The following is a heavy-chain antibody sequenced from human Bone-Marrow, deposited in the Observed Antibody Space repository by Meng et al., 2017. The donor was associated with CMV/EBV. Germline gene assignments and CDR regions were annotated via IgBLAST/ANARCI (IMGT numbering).Heavy chain of an antibody. D-gene: IGHD2-15*01. V-gene: IGHV4-4*07. Sequence: SGGSILSYYWRWIRQPAGKGLEWIGRIYTTGSTNYNPSHKSRVTMSVDTSKNQFSLKLSSVTAADTAVYYCASAFCSGGNCYYLDHWGQGTLVTVSS. J-gene: IGHJ4*02. CDR1: GGSILSYY. CDR3: ASAFCSGGNCYYLDH. CDR2: IYTTGST.